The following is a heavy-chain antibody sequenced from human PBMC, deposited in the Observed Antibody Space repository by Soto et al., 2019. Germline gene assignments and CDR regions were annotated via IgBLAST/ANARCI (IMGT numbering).Heavy chain of an antibody. CDR1: GFTFSSYG. Sequence: GGSLRLSCAASGFTFSSYGMHWVRQAPGKGLEWVAVIWYDGSNKYYADSVKGRFTISRDNSKNTLYLQMNSLRAEDRAVYYCAREKDGYNYLFDYWGQRTLVTVSS. V-gene: IGHV3-33*01. CDR3: AREKDGYNYLFDY. CDR2: IWYDGSNK. J-gene: IGHJ4*02. D-gene: IGHD5-12*01.